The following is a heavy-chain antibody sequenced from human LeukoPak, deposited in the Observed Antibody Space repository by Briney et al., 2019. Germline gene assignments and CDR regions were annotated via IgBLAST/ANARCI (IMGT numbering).Heavy chain of an antibody. D-gene: IGHD6-19*01. Sequence: SQTLSLTCAVSGGSISSGGYSWSWIRQPPGKGLEWIGYIYYSGSTYYNPSLKSRVTISVDTSKNQFSLKLSSVTAADTAVYYCARAVAVTPDWFDPWGQGTLVTVSS. CDR1: GGSISSGGYS. V-gene: IGHV4-30-4*07. J-gene: IGHJ5*02. CDR2: IYYSGST. CDR3: ARAVAVTPDWFDP.